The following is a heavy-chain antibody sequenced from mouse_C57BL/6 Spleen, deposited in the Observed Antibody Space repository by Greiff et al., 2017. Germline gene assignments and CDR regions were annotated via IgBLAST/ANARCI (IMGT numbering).Heavy chain of an antibody. CDR1: GFTFSSYG. CDR2: ISSGGSYT. J-gene: IGHJ2*01. Sequence: EVKLMESGGDLVKPGGSLKLSCAASGFTFSSYGMSWVRPTPDKRLEWVATISSGGSYTYYPDTVKGRFTISRDHAKNTLYLQMSSLKSEDTARYYCARHYYGGSLSDYFDYWGQGTTLTVSS. CDR3: ARHYYGGSLSDYFDY. V-gene: IGHV5-6*01. D-gene: IGHD1-1*01.